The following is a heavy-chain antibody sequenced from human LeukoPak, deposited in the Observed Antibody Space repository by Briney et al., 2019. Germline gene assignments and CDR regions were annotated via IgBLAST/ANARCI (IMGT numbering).Heavy chain of an antibody. D-gene: IGHD3-10*01. J-gene: IGHJ4*02. CDR2: IYYSGST. V-gene: IGHV4-30-4*01. CDR1: GGSISSGDYY. Sequence: SQTLSLTCTVSGGSISSGDYYWSWIRQPPGKGLEWIGYIYYSGSTYYNPSLKSRVTISVDTSKNQFSLKLSSVTAADTAVYYCAGGLLWFGELLPCLDYWGQGTLVTVSS. CDR3: AGGLLWFGELLPCLDY.